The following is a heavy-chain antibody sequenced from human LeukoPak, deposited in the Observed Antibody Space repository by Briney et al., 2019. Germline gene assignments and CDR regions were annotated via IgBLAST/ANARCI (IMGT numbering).Heavy chain of an antibody. CDR1: GYTFTNYG. J-gene: IGHJ5*02. CDR3: ARSGLRNFDWSDSVNRFDP. CDR2: ISAYNGKT. V-gene: IGHV1-18*01. Sequence: ASVKVSCKASGYTFTNYGISWVRQAPGQGLEWMGWISAYNGKTNYAQNLQGRVTVTTDTSTSTAYMELRSLRSDDTAVYYCARSGLRNFDWSDSVNRFDPWGQGTLVTVSS. D-gene: IGHD3-9*01.